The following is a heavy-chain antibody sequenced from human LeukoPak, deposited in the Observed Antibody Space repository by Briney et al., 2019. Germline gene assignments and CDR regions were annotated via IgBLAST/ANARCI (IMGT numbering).Heavy chain of an antibody. Sequence: ASVKVSCKASGYTFTGYYMHWVRQAPGQGLEWMGWINPNSGGTNYAQKFQGRVTMTRDTSISTAYMELSRLRSEDTAVYYCARDSNYYGSGSYYNPLDYWGQGTLVTVSS. J-gene: IGHJ4*02. CDR2: INPNSGGT. CDR1: GYTFTGYY. D-gene: IGHD3-10*01. CDR3: ARDSNYYGSGSYYNPLDY. V-gene: IGHV1-2*02.